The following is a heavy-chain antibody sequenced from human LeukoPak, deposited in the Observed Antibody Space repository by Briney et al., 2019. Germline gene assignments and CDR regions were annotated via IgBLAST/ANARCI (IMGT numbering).Heavy chain of an antibody. D-gene: IGHD4-17*01. CDR3: ARVLYGDYDFDY. Sequence: GGSLRLSCAASGFTFSSYWMHWVRQAPGKGLGWVSRINSDGSSTSYADSVKGRFTISRDNAKNTLYLQMNSLRAADTAVYYCARVLYGDYDFDYWGQGTLVTVSS. V-gene: IGHV3-74*01. CDR2: INSDGSST. J-gene: IGHJ4*02. CDR1: GFTFSSYW.